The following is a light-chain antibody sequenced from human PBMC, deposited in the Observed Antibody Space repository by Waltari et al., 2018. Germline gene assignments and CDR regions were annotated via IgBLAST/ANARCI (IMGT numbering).Light chain of an antibody. CDR3: QHYYSTPRT. CDR2: DAS. V-gene: IGKV1-NL1*01. J-gene: IGKJ2*02. Sequence: DIQMTQSTSSLSASVGDSVTITCRASRDIIDSLAWYQQKPGRAPKVLLFDASSLQSGVPARFIGSGSGTDFTLTISSLQPEDFATYYCQHYYSTPRTFGRGTTVEIK. CDR1: RDIIDS.